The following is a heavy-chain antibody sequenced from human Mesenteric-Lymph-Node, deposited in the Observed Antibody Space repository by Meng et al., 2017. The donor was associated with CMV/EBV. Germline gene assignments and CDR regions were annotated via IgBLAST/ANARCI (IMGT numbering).Heavy chain of an antibody. V-gene: IGHV4-34*01. Sequence: SETLSLTCAVYGGSFSGYYWSWIRQPPGKGLEWIGEINHSGSTNYNPSLKSRVTISVDTSKNQFSLKLSSVTAADTAVYYCARGLSYNDFWSGYPQASFYFEYWGQGTLVTVSS. J-gene: IGHJ4*02. D-gene: IGHD3-3*01. CDR1: GGSFSGYY. CDR3: ARGLSYNDFWSGYPQASFYFEY. CDR2: INHSGST.